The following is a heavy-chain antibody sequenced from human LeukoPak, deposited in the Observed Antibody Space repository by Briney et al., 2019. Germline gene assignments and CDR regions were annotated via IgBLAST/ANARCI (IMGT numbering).Heavy chain of an antibody. J-gene: IGHJ4*02. CDR2: INDRGGYI. CDR3: VRERDGGIEVADDFDY. V-gene: IGHV3-23*01. CDR1: GFTFSMYS. D-gene: IGHD6-19*01. Sequence: PGGSLRLSCEASGFTFSMYSMAWVRQAPGKGLEWVSVINDRGGYIQDADSVKGRFTISRDNSQNTLFLQMNSLRDEDTAVYYCVRERDGGIEVADDFDYWGQGTLVTASS.